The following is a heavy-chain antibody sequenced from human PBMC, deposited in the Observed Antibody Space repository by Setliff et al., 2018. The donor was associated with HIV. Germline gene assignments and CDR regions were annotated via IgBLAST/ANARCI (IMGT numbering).Heavy chain of an antibody. CDR1: GDSVSSNSAA. V-gene: IGHV6-1*01. D-gene: IGHD6-19*01. CDR2: TLFRSKWYN. J-gene: IGHJ6*03. CDR3: ASGAVAATGHYYYYYMDV. Sequence: SQTLSLTCAISGDSVSSNSAAWHWIRQSPGRGLEWLGRTLFRSKWYNEYAVSVKSRITINPDTSKNQFSLQLSSVTPEDTAVYYCASGAVAATGHYYYYYMDVWGKGTTVTVSS.